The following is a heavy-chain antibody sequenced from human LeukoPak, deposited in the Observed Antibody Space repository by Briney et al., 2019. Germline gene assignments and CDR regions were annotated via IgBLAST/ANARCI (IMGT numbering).Heavy chain of an antibody. Sequence: GGSLRLSCATSGFTFSSYWMSWVRQAPGKGLEWVANIKEDGNEKYYVDSVKGRFTISRDNAKNSLYPQMNSLRAEDTAVYYCARATMIVVALNDYWGQGTLVTVSS. J-gene: IGHJ4*02. CDR3: ARATMIVVALNDY. V-gene: IGHV3-7*03. CDR1: GFTFSSYW. CDR2: IKEDGNEK. D-gene: IGHD3-22*01.